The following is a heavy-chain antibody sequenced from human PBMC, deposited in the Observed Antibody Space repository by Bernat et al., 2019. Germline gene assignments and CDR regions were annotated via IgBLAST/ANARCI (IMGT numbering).Heavy chain of an antibody. D-gene: IGHD1-7*01. CDR3: ASDADGELLDSPGAFDI. CDR2: ISYDGSNK. J-gene: IGHJ3*02. V-gene: IGHV3-30*01. Sequence: QVQLVESGGGVVQPGRSLRLSCAASGFTFSSYAMHWVRQAPGKGLEWVAVISYDGSNKYYADSVKGRFTISRDNSKNTLYLQMNSLRAEDTAVYYCASDADGELLDSPGAFDIWGQGTMVTVSS. CDR1: GFTFSSYA.